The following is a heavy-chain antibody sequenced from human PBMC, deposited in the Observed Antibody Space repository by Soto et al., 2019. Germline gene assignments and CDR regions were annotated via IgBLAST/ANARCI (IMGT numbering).Heavy chain of an antibody. J-gene: IGHJ6*02. Sequence: GGSLRLSCAASGFTFSSYWMFWVRQAPGKGLVWVSRINNDGSSTNYADSVKGRFTISRDNAKNTLYLQMNSLRAEDTAVYYCASSTVVRGVIDVWGQGTTVTVSS. CDR2: INNDGSST. CDR3: ASSTVVRGVIDV. V-gene: IGHV3-74*01. CDR1: GFTFSSYW. D-gene: IGHD3-10*01.